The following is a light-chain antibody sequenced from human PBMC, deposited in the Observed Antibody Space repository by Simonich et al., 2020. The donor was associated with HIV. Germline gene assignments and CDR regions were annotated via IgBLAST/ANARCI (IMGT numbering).Light chain of an antibody. V-gene: IGLV4-69*01. CDR1: SGHSSYA. Sequence: QLVLTQSPSASASLGASVKLPCTLSSGHSSYAIAWHQQQPEKGPRYLMKLNSDGSHSKGDGIPDRFSGSSSGAERYLTFSSLQSEDEADYYCQTWGTGIRVFGGGTKLTVL. CDR3: QTWGTGIRV. J-gene: IGLJ3*02. CDR2: LNSDGSH.